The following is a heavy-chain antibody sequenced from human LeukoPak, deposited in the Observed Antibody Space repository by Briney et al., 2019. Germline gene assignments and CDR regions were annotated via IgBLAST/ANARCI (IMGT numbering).Heavy chain of an antibody. CDR2: MSFDGIHI. V-gene: IGHV3-30-3*02. J-gene: IGHJ2*01. D-gene: IGHD1-26*01. Sequence: GSLRLSCAASGFTFGSYAMHWVRQAPGKGLEWVAVMSFDGIHIYYADSVKGRFTISRDNSKNTLYLQMNSLRAEDTAVYYCAKVALVGATTWYFDLWGRGTLVTVPS. CDR3: AKVALVGATTWYFDL. CDR1: GFTFGSYA.